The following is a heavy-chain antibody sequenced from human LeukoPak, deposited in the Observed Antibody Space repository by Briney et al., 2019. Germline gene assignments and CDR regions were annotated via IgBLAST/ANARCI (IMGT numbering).Heavy chain of an antibody. D-gene: IGHD4-11*01. J-gene: IGHJ4*02. CDR3: AKDWEDDSNLFDY. V-gene: IGHV3-23*01. CDR1: GFTFSSYA. Sequence: GGSLRLSCAASGFTFSSYAMSWVRKAPGKGLEWVSAISGSGGSTHYADSVRGRFTISRDNSKNTLYLQMNSLRAEDTAVYYCAKDWEDDSNLFDYWGQGTLVTVSS. CDR2: ISGSGGST.